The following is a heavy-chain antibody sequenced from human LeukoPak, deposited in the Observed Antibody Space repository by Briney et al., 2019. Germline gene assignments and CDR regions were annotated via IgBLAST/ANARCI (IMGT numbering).Heavy chain of an antibody. CDR3: ARDDRRTYYMDV. Sequence: SETLSLTCAVYGGSFSGYYWNWIRQPPGKGLEWIGEINHSGSTNYNPSLKSRVTISVDTSKNQFSLNLSSVTAADTAMYYCARDDRRTYYMDVWGKGTTVTVSS. J-gene: IGHJ6*03. V-gene: IGHV4-34*01. CDR1: GGSFSGYY. D-gene: IGHD3-22*01. CDR2: INHSGST.